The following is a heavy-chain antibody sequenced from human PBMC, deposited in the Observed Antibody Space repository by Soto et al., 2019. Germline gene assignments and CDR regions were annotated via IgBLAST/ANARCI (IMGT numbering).Heavy chain of an antibody. CDR2: ISSSSSYI. D-gene: IGHD3-10*01. J-gene: IGHJ6*02. CDR3: AVKPGSYYYGMDV. V-gene: IGHV3-21*01. CDR1: GFTFSSYS. Sequence: GGSLRLSCAASGFTFSSYSMNWVRQAPGKGLEWVSSISSSSSYIYYADSVKGRFTISRDNAKNSLYLQMNSLRAEDTAVYYCAVKPGSYYYGMDVWGQGTTVTVSS.